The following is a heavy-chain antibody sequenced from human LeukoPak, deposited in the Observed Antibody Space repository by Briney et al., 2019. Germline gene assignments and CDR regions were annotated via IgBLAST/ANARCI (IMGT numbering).Heavy chain of an antibody. Sequence: GASVKVSCKASGYTFTSYYMHWVRQAPGQGLEWMGIINPSGGSTSYAQKFQGRVTMTRDTSTSTVYMELSSLRSEDTAVYYCARDSPSSGWYPRPLYYFDYWGQGTLVTVSS. CDR1: GYTFTSYY. V-gene: IGHV1-46*01. D-gene: IGHD6-19*01. J-gene: IGHJ4*02. CDR2: INPSGGST. CDR3: ARDSPSSGWYPRPLYYFDY.